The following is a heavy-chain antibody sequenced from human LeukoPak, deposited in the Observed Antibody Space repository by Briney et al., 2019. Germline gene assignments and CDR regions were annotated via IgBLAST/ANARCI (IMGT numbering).Heavy chain of an antibody. CDR3: ARDRGGSYYPAWFDP. CDR2: IYYSGST. CDR1: GGSISSHY. J-gene: IGHJ5*02. V-gene: IGHV4-39*07. Sequence: PSETLSLTCTVSGGSISSHYWGWIRQPPGKGLEWIGSIYYSGSTYYNPSLKSRLTISVDTSKNQFSLKLSSVTAADTAVYYCARDRGGSYYPAWFDPWGQGTLVTVSS. D-gene: IGHD1-26*01.